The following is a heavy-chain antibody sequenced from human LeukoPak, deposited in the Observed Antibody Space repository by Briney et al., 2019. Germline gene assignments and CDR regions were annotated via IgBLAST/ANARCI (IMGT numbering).Heavy chain of an antibody. Sequence: PGRSLRLSCAASGFTFISYSINWVRQAPGKGLEWVSSISTNSHYIYYADSVKGRFTISRDNAKNSLYLQMHSLRAEDTAVYYCARGYYFDYWGQGTLVTVSS. V-gene: IGHV3-21*01. J-gene: IGHJ4*02. CDR2: ISTNSHYI. CDR3: ARGYYFDY. CDR1: GFTFISYS.